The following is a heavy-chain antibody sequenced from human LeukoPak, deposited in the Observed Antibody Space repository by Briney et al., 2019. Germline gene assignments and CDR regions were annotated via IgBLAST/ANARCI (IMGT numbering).Heavy chain of an antibody. V-gene: IGHV3-23*01. D-gene: IGHD4-17*01. CDR1: GFTFSSYA. J-gene: IGHJ4*02. CDR2: ISGSGGST. CDR3: AMSWYGEYRYFDY. Sequence: PGGSLRLSCAASGFTFSSYAMSWVRQAPGKGLEWVSAISGSGGSTYYADSVKGRFTISRDNSKNTLYLQMNSLRAQDTAVYYCAMSWYGEYRYFDYWGQGTLVTVSS.